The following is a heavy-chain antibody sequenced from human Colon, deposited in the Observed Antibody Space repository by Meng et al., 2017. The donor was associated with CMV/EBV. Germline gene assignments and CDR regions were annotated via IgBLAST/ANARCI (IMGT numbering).Heavy chain of an antibody. CDR1: GYNLTSYY. CDR2: INPNGGTT. V-gene: IGHV1-46*01. D-gene: IGHD2/OR15-2a*01. J-gene: IGHJ4*02. CDR3: ATKIDVTYFDY. Sequence: ASVKVSCMASGYNLTSYYMHWVRQAPGQGLEWMGVINPNGGTTAYAQKLQGRVTMTEDTSTSTIYMELNGLSSEDTAVYFCATKIDVTYFDYWGQGTLVTVSS.